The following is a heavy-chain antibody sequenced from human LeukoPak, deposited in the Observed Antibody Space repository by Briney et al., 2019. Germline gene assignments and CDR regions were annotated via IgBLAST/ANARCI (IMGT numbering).Heavy chain of an antibody. Sequence: ASVNVSCKPSGYTFTSYDINWVRQATGQGLEWMGWMNPNIGNTGYAQQFRGRVPMTRNTSKSTAYMELSSLRSDDTAVYYWARDQDIVVVVAALRQREMGGFDPWGQGTLVTVSS. CDR3: ARDQDIVVVVAALRQREMGGFDP. CDR2: MNPNIGNT. J-gene: IGHJ5*02. CDR1: GYTFTSYD. V-gene: IGHV1-8*01. D-gene: IGHD2-15*01.